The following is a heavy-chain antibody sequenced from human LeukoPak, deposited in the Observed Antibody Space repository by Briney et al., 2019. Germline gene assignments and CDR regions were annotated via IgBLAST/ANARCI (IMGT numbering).Heavy chain of an antibody. CDR2: TNWDGGRT. J-gene: IGHJ6*04. CDR1: GFTFDDYA. V-gene: IGHV3-20*04. D-gene: IGHD3-10*02. Sequence: GSLRLSCAASGFTFDDYAMSWVRQPPGKGLEWVSGTNWDGGRTGYADSVKGRFTISRDNAKNSLYLQMNSLRAEDTAVYYCAELGITMIGGVWGKGTTVTISS. CDR3: AELGITMIGGV.